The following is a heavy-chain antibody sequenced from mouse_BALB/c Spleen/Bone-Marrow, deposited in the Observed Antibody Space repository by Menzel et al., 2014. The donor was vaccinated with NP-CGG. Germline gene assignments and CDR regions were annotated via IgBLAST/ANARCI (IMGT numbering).Heavy chain of an antibody. CDR2: INPYNDDT. Sequence: VQLQQSGPVLVKPGASVKMFCKASGYTFTSYVVHWVKQKPGQGLEWIGNINPYNDDTMYNGKFIGKATLTSDKSSSTAYMELSSLTSEDSAVYYCARSLYGYDWYFDVWGAGTTVTVSS. V-gene: IGHV1-14*01. D-gene: IGHD2-2*01. J-gene: IGHJ1*01. CDR3: ARSLYGYDWYFDV. CDR1: GYTFTSYV.